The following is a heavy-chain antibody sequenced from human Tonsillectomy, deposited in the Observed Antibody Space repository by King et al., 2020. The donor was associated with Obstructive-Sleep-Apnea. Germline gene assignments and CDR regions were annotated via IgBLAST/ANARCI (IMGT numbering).Heavy chain of an antibody. D-gene: IGHD3-10*01. J-gene: IGHJ4*02. V-gene: IGHV3-30-3*01. CDR2: ISYDGSNK. CDR1: GFTFSSYA. CDR3: ARDQGRFGESADY. Sequence: QLVQSGGGVVQPGRSLRLSCAASGFTFSSYAMHWVRQAPGKGLEWVAVISYDGSNKYYADSVKGRFTISRDNSKNTLYLQMNSLRAEDTALYYCARDQGRFGESADYWGQGTLVTVSS.